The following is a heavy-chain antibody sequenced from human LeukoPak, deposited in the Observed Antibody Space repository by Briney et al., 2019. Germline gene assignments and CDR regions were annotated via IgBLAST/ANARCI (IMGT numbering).Heavy chain of an antibody. J-gene: IGHJ4*02. CDR2: INSEGSST. CDR3: ARGPHSSSWHRGGEFDY. Sequence: GGSLRLSCAASGFTFSSYWMHWVRQAPGKGLVWVSRINSEGSSTSYADSVKGRFTISRENAKNALYLQMNSLRAGDTAVYYCARGPHSSSWHRGGEFDYWGQGTLVTVSS. V-gene: IGHV3-74*01. CDR1: GFTFSSYW. D-gene: IGHD6-13*01.